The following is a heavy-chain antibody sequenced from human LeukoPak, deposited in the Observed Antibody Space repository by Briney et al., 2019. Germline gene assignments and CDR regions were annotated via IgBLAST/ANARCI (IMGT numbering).Heavy chain of an antibody. V-gene: IGHV4-34*01. Sequence: PGGSLRLSCAASGFPFGDHWMTWVRQPPGKGLEWIGEINHSGSTNYNPSLKSRVTISVDTSKNQFSLKLSSVTAADTAVYYCARGKAYYYDSSGPFDYWGQGTLVTVSS. CDR3: ARGKAYYYDSSGPFDY. CDR1: GFPFGDHW. CDR2: INHSGST. D-gene: IGHD3-22*01. J-gene: IGHJ4*02.